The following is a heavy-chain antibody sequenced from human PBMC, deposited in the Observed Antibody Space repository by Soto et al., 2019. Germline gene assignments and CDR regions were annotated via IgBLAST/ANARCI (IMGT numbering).Heavy chain of an antibody. CDR3: ARSQITMISYFDY. CDR1: GGSVSSGGYY. V-gene: IGHV4-61*08. Sequence: PSETLSLTCTVSGGSVSSGGYYWSWIRQPPGKGLEWIGYIYYTGSTNYSPSFKNRVTISLDTSKNQFSLKLNSMTAADTAVYYCARSQITMISYFDYWGQGTLVTVPS. D-gene: IGHD3-22*01. CDR2: IYYTGST. J-gene: IGHJ4*02.